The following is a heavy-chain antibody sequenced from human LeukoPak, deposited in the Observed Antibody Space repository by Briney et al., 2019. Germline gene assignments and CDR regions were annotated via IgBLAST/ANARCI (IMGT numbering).Heavy chain of an antibody. CDR2: IYYSGDT. CDR3: ARQTGSGLFILP. V-gene: IGHV4-39*01. CDR1: GVSISSSNSY. D-gene: IGHD3/OR15-3a*01. Sequence: SETLSLTCTVSGVSISSSNSYWGWIRQPPGKGLEWIGSIYYSGDTYYNASLKSQVSISIDTSKNRFSLKLTSVTAADTAVYYCARQTGSGLFILPGGQGTLVTVSS. J-gene: IGHJ4*02.